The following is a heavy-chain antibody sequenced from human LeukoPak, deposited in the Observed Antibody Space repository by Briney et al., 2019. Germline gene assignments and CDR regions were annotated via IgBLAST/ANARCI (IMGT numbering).Heavy chain of an antibody. CDR1: GGSISSYY. Sequence: SETLSLTCTVSGGSISSYYWSWIRQPPGKGLEWIGYIYYSGSTNYNPSLKSRVTISVDTSKSQFSLKLSSVTAADTAVYYCARESSGWNRVFDYWGQGTLVTVSS. J-gene: IGHJ4*02. CDR2: IYYSGST. CDR3: ARESSGWNRVFDY. V-gene: IGHV4-59*01. D-gene: IGHD6-19*01.